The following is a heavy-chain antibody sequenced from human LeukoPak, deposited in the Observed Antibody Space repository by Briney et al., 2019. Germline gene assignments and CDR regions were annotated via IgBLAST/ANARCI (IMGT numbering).Heavy chain of an antibody. J-gene: IGHJ4*02. V-gene: IGHV3-48*03. CDR1: GFTFSSYE. CDR3: ARDVGYYDSSGIFDY. Sequence: GGSLRLSCAASGFTFSSYEMNWVRQAPGEGLEWVSYISSSGSTIYYADSVKGRFTISRDNAKNSLYLQMNSLRAEDTAVYYCARDVGYYDSSGIFDYWGQGTLVTVSS. CDR2: ISSSGSTI. D-gene: IGHD3-22*01.